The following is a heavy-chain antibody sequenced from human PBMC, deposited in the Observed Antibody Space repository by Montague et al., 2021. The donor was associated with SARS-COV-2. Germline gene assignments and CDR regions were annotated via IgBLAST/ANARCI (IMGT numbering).Heavy chain of an antibody. J-gene: IGHJ4*02. D-gene: IGHD3-9*01. V-gene: IGHV3-23*03. Sequence: SLRLSCAASGFTFSSYAMSWVRQAPGKGLKWVSLTSTGSTNTFYADSVRGRFTISRQNSKNTLYLQMNSLMADDTAVYYCARSVYTILTGYYYYFDFRGQGTLVTVSS. CDR2: TSTGSTNT. CDR3: ARSVYTILTGYYYYFDF. CDR1: GFTFSSYA.